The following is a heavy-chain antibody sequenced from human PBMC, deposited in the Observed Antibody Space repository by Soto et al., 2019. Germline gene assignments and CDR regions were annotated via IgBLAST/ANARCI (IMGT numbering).Heavy chain of an antibody. V-gene: IGHV3-66*01. CDR3: ARDGPHNWIYGDYVGWYFDL. D-gene: IGHD4-17*01. CDR2: IYSGGST. CDR1: GFTVSSNY. J-gene: IGHJ2*01. Sequence: EVQLVESGGGLVQPGGSLRLSCAASGFTVSSNYMSWVRQAPGKGLEWVSVIYSGGSTYYADSVKGRFTISRDNSKNTLYLQMNSLRAEDTAVYYCARDGPHNWIYGDYVGWYFDLWGRGTLGTVSS.